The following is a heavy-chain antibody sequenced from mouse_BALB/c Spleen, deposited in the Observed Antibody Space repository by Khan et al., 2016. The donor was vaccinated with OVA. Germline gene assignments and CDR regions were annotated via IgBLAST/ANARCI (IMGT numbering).Heavy chain of an antibody. J-gene: IGHJ3*01. CDR1: GYTFTDYY. D-gene: IGHD1-2*01. Sequence: QVQLQQSGAELARPGALVKLSCKASGYTFTDYYINWVKQRTGQGLEWIGEISPGSGDTYYNEKFKGKATLTADKSSSTAYMQLNSLTSEASAVYFCARRNYFGYTFAYWGQGTLVTVSA. CDR3: ARRNYFGYTFAY. V-gene: IGHV1-77*01. CDR2: ISPGSGDT.